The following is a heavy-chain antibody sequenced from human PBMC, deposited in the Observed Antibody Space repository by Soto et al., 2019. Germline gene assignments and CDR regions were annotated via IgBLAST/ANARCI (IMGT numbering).Heavy chain of an antibody. D-gene: IGHD2-15*01. CDR2: ISYSGST. CDR3: ARHRASLGSTDAFDV. Sequence: PSETLSLTCTVSRGSISGYGWTWIRQPPGKGMEWIGYISYSGSTNYNPSIKSRVTISVDTSKNRFSLKLSSVTAVDIAVYYCARHRASLGSTDAFDVWGQGTTVTVS. J-gene: IGHJ3*01. V-gene: IGHV4-59*08. CDR1: RGSISGYG.